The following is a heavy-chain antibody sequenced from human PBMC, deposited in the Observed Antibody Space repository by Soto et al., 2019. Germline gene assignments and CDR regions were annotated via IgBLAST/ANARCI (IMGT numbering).Heavy chain of an antibody. V-gene: IGHV3-23*01. CDR3: AKDLNRCSGGSCYSSFDY. Sequence: EVQLLESGGGLVQPGGSLRLSCAASGFTFSSYAMSWVRQAPGKGLEWVSAISGSGGSTYYADSVKGRFTISRDNSKNPLYLQMNSLRAEDTAVYYCAKDLNRCSGGSCYSSFDYWGQGTLVTVSS. CDR1: GFTFSSYA. J-gene: IGHJ4*02. D-gene: IGHD2-15*01. CDR2: ISGSGGST.